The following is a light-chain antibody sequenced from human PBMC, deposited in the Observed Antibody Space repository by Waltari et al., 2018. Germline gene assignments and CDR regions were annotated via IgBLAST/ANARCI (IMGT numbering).Light chain of an antibody. CDR1: SGHSSNV. Sequence: QLVLIQSPSASASLGASVKLTCTLSSGHSSNVIAWLQQQPEKGPRYLMRVNSDGSHSRGDEIPDRFSGPSSGAWRYLTISSLQSEDEADYYCQTGGHGTWVFGGGTKLTVL. CDR3: QTGGHGTWV. V-gene: IGLV4-69*01. J-gene: IGLJ3*02. CDR2: VNSDGSH.